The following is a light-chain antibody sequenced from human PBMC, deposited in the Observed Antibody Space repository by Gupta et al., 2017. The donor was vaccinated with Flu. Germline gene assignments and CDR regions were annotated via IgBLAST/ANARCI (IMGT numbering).Light chain of an antibody. Sequence: PSVVNASIGYRITSTSRARKEIDNYLDWCQQKPPKAPNFLISGASKVKTGVPSRFDGSGSGADFTLTISDRQPEDLETYYCQQESNFPRPVGGGTKVEIK. CDR2: GAS. CDR3: QQESNFPRP. V-gene: IGKV1-16*01. CDR1: KEIDNY. J-gene: IGKJ4*01.